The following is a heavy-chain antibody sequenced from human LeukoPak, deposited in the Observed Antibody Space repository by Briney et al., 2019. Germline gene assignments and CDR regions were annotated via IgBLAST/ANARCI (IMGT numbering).Heavy chain of an antibody. D-gene: IGHD3-22*01. Sequence: GRSLRLSCAASGFTFSSYAMHWVRQAPGKGLEWVAVISYDGSNKYYADSVKGRSTISRDNSKNTLYLQMNSLRAEDTAVYYCTRGDSLNYWGQGTLVTVSS. J-gene: IGHJ4*02. V-gene: IGHV3-30-3*01. CDR3: TRGDSLNY. CDR2: ISYDGSNK. CDR1: GFTFSSYA.